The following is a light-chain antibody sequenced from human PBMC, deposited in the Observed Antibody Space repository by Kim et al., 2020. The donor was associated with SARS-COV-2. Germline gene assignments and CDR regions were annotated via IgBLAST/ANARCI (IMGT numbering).Light chain of an antibody. CDR2: YAS. CDR1: SLGRKS. Sequence: APGKTAKITWRRNSLGRKSAHWYRQKPGQAPVVVIYYASDRPSGIPERFSGSNSGNTATLSISRVEVGDEADFYCQVWDSSIEHAVFGGGAQLTVL. V-gene: IGLV3-21*04. J-gene: IGLJ2*01. CDR3: QVWDSSIEHAV.